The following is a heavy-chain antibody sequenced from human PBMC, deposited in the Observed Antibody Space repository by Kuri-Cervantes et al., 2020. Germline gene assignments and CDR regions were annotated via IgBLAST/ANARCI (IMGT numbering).Heavy chain of an antibody. CDR2: IMPMYGIV. J-gene: IGHJ4*02. CDR3: AIQGRKVVISYY. Sequence: VKVSCKASGYTFTGYYMHWLRQVPGQGLEWMGGIMPMYGIVKFGRKFQDRVTISADKSTSTAYMELSSLRSEDTAVYYCAIQGRKVVISYYWGQGTLVTVSS. V-gene: IGHV1-69*17. CDR1: GYTFTGYY. D-gene: IGHD3-22*01.